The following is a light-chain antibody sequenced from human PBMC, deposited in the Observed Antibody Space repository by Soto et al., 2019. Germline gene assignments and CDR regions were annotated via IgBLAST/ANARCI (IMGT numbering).Light chain of an antibody. CDR3: QQYDTSPYI. CDR1: QSVATNL. CDR2: GTS. J-gene: IGKJ2*01. V-gene: IGKV3-20*01. Sequence: DIVMTQSPGTLSLSPGERATLSCRDSQSVATNLLAWYQQRPGQAPRLLIYGTSSRAAGIPDRFSASGSGTDFTLTISRLEPEASAVYYCQQYDTSPYIFGQGTKLEIK.